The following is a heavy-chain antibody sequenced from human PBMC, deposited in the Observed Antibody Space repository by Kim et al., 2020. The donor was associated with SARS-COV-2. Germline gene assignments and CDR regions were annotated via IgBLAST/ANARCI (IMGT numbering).Heavy chain of an antibody. CDR3: ARDDSSGYFLFDY. D-gene: IGHD3-22*01. V-gene: IGHV3-33*01. J-gene: IGHJ4*02. Sequence: SADSVKGRFTISRDNSKNTLYLQMNSLRAEDTAVYYCARDDSSGYFLFDYWGQGTLVTVSS.